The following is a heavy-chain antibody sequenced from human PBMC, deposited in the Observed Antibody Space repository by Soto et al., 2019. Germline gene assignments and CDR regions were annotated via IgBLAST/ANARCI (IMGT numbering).Heavy chain of an antibody. Sequence: ESLKISCKASGYNFLKYWVAWVRQVPGKGLEWVGNIYPGDSDTRYSPSFQGHVTISADKSITTAYLQWNSLEASDAGMYFCARPIEGSFGMDVWGRGTTVTVSS. V-gene: IGHV5-51*01. CDR3: ARPIEGSFGMDV. J-gene: IGHJ6*02. CDR2: IYPGDSDT. D-gene: IGHD3-16*02. CDR1: GYNFLKYW.